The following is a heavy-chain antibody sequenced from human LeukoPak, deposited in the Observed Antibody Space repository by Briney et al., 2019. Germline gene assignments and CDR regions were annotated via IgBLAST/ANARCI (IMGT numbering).Heavy chain of an antibody. CDR2: IYHSGST. CDR1: GYSISSGYY. CDR3: ASAEEDYYDSSGYYRFAY. J-gene: IGHJ4*02. D-gene: IGHD3-22*01. V-gene: IGHV4-38-2*02. Sequence: SETLSLTCTVSGYSISSGYYWGWIRQPPGKGLEWSGSIYHSGSTYYNPSLKSRVTISVDTSKNQFSLKLSSVSAADTAVYYCASAEEDYYDSSGYYRFAYWGQGTLVTVSS.